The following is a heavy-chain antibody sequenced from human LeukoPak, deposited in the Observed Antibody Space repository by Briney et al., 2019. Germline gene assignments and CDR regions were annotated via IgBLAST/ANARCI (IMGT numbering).Heavy chain of an antibody. Sequence: PSETLSLTCTVSGGSISSSSYYWGWIRQPPGKGLEWIGSIYYSGSTYYNPSLKSRVTISVDTSKNQFSLKLSSVTAADTAVYYCARITHMAAAPLWGQGTLVTVSS. D-gene: IGHD1-14*01. J-gene: IGHJ4*02. CDR1: GGSISSSSYY. CDR2: IYYSGST. CDR3: ARITHMAAAPL. V-gene: IGHV4-39*01.